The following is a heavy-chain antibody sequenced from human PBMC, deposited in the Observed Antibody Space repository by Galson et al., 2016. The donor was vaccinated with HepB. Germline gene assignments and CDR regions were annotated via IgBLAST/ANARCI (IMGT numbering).Heavy chain of an antibody. V-gene: IGHV1-69*02. CDR3: AARVDGLDI. J-gene: IGHJ3*02. CDR1: GCTFSSYT. Sequence: SVKVSCKASGCTFSSYTINWVRQAPGQGLEWMGRIIPILGITDGAQKFQGRVTVTADRSTRTAHMELTSLTSDDTAVYYCAARVDGLDIWGQGTMDTVSS. CDR2: IIPILGIT.